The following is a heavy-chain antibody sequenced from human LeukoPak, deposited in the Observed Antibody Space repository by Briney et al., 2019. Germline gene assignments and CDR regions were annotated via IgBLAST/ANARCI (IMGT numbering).Heavy chain of an antibody. CDR3: ARRAITMVRGVTSSLYFDY. CDR2: FGTA. V-gene: IGHV1-69*01. J-gene: IGHJ4*02. Sequence: FGTANYAQKFQGRVTITADESTSTAYMELSSLRSEDTAVYYCARRAITMVRGVTSSLYFDYWGQGTLVTVSS. D-gene: IGHD3-10*01.